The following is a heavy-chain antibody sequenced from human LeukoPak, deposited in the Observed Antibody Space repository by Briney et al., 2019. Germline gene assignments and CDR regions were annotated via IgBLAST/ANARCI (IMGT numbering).Heavy chain of an antibody. J-gene: IGHJ4*02. CDR3: ARLIPSPVLRYFDWLSKYYLDY. V-gene: IGHV3-53*01. D-gene: IGHD3-9*01. CDR1: GFTVSSNS. CDR2: IYSDNT. Sequence: PGGSLRLSCTVSGFTVSSNSMSWVRQAPGKGLEWVSFIYSDNTHYSDSVKGRFTISRDNSKNTLYLQMNSLRAEDTAVYYCARLIPSPVLRYFDWLSKYYLDYWGQGTLVTVSS.